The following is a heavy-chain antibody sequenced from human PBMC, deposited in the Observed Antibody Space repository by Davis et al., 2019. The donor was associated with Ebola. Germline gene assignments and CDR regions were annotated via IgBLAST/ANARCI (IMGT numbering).Heavy chain of an antibody. V-gene: IGHV4-61*01. D-gene: IGHD1-26*01. CDR3: ARAPEWELPYYFDS. Sequence: PSETLSLTCTVSGAFVGPGSFYWSWVRQPPGKGLEWIGYIYYTGSTDYLASLESRVTISVDTSKNQFSLKLTSVTAADTAVYYCARAPEWELPYYFDSWGRGTLVTVSS. CDR1: GAFVGPGSFY. J-gene: IGHJ4*01. CDR2: IYYTGST.